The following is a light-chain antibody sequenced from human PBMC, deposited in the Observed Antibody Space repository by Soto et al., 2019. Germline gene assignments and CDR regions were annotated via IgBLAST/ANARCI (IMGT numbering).Light chain of an antibody. CDR1: QSISSW. J-gene: IGKJ1*01. CDR2: DAS. Sequence: DIQMTQSPGTLSASVGDRVTITCRASQSISSWLAWYQQKPGKVPKLLIDDASSLESGVPSRFSGSGSGTEFTLTISSLQPDDFAAYYCQQYNTYPWTLGQGTKVEIK. CDR3: QQYNTYPWT. V-gene: IGKV1-5*01.